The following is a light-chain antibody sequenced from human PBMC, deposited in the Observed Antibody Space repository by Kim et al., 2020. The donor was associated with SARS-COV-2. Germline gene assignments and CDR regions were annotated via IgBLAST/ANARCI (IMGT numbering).Light chain of an antibody. J-gene: IGLJ1*01. Sequence: SSELTQDPAVSVALGQTVRITCQGDSLRSYYASWYQQKPGQAPVLVIYGKNNRPSGIPDRFSGSISGNTASLTITGAQAEDEADYYCNSRDSSGNHQVFG. CDR2: GKN. CDR1: SLRSYY. CDR3: NSRDSSGNHQV. V-gene: IGLV3-19*01.